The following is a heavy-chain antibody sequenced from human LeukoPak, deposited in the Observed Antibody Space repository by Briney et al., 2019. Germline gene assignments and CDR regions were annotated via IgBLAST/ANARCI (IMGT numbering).Heavy chain of an antibody. CDR1: GYTFTGYY. D-gene: IGHD2-2*01. CDR3: ARIASPVVQAANSYYYYYMDV. V-gene: IGHV1-2*02. J-gene: IGHJ6*03. Sequence: GASVKVSCKASGYTFTGYYMHWVRQAPGQGLEWMGWINPNSGGTNYAQKFQGRVTMTRDTSISTAYMELSRLRSDDTAVYYCARIASPVVQAANSYYYYYMDVWGKGTKVTVSS. CDR2: INPNSGGT.